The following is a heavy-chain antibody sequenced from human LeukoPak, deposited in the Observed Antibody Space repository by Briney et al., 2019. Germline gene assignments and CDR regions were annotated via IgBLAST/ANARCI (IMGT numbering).Heavy chain of an antibody. Sequence: AASVKVSCKASGYTFTGYHIHWVRQAPGQGLEWXXXINPNNGGTKYAQKFQDRVTMTRDTSITTAYMELSRLRSDDTAVYYCGGVTWGDKFSDFDSGGEGTLVTVSS. D-gene: IGHD2-21*01. J-gene: IGHJ4*02. V-gene: IGHV1-2*02. CDR1: GYTFTGYH. CDR2: INPNNGGT. CDR3: GGVTWGDKFSDFDS.